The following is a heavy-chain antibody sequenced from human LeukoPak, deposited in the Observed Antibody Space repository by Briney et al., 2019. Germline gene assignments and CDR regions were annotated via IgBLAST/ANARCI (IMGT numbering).Heavy chain of an antibody. CDR3: ARSRGVSSGWTLDNWFDP. V-gene: IGHV4-34*01. D-gene: IGHD6-19*01. CDR1: GGSFSGYY. J-gene: IGHJ5*02. CDR2: INHSGST. Sequence: SETLSLTCAVYGGSFSGYYWSWIRQPPGKGLEWIGEINHSGSTNYNPSLKSRVTISVDTSKNQFSLKLSSVTAADTAVYYCARSRGVSSGWTLDNWFDPWGLGTLVTVSS.